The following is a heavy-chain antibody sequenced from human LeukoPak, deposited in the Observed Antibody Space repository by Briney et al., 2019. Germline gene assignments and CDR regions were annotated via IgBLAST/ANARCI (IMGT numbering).Heavy chain of an antibody. D-gene: IGHD3-16*01. CDR3: AKDGGSVRGAFDI. V-gene: IGHV3-21*01. J-gene: IGHJ3*02. CDR1: GFGFSSYS. Sequence: GGSLRLSCATSGFGFSSYSMNWVRQAPGKGLEWVSSISSSSYDIYYADSLKGRFTISRDNSKNTLYLQMNSLRAEDTAVYYCAKDGGSVRGAFDIWGQGTMVTVSS. CDR2: ISSSSYDI.